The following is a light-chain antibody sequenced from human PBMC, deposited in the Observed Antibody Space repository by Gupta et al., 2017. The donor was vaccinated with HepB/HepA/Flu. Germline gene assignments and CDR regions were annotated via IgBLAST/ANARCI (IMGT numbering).Light chain of an antibody. CDR2: GAS. V-gene: IGKV3-15*01. CDR1: QSVSSN. CDR3: QQYNNWPPLT. J-gene: IGKJ4*01. Sequence: EIVMTQSPATLSVSPGERATLSCRASQSVSSNLAWYQQKPGQAPRLLIDGASTRATGIPARFSGSGYGTEFTLTISSRQSEDFAVYYCQQYNNWPPLTFGGGTKVEIK.